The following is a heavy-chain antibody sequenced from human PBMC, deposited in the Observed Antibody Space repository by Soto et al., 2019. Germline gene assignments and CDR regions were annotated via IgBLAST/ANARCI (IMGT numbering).Heavy chain of an antibody. CDR3: AKYGYGDYANWFDP. J-gene: IGHJ5*02. Sequence: EVQLLESGGGLVQPGESLRLSFAASGFTFSSYAMSWVRQAPGKGLEWVSSISGSGDRTYYADSVKGRFTISRDTSRNTMYLQMNSLRAEDTAAYYCAKYGYGDYANWFDPWGQGTLVTVSS. CDR2: ISGSGDRT. V-gene: IGHV3-23*01. CDR1: GFTFSSYA. D-gene: IGHD4-17*01.